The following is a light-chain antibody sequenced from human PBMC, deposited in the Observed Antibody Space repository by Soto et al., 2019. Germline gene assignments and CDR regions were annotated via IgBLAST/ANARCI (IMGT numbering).Light chain of an antibody. Sequence: QSVLTQPPSVSGAPGQRVTISCTGSTSNIGTGYDVHWYQQLPGTAPKLLIYGNSKRPSGVPDRISGSKSGSSASLAITGLQADDEADYYCSSYGGYNNVVFGTGTKVTVL. J-gene: IGLJ1*01. CDR1: TSNIGTGYD. CDR3: SSYGGYNNVV. V-gene: IGLV1-40*01. CDR2: GNS.